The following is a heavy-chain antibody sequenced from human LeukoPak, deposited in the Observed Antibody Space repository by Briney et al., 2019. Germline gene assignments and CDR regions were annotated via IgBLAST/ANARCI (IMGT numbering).Heavy chain of an antibody. V-gene: IGHV3-30*03. CDR1: GFTFRSYA. D-gene: IGHD3-10*01. J-gene: IGHJ4*02. CDR2: VSYDATAK. CDR3: ARDQTRPPQGEN. Sequence: GGSLRLSCAASGFTFRSYAMHWVRQAPGKGLEWVAVVSYDATAKFYGDSVRGRFTISRDNSKNTLYLQMNSLRAEDTAVYYCARDQTRPPQGENWGQGTLVTVSS.